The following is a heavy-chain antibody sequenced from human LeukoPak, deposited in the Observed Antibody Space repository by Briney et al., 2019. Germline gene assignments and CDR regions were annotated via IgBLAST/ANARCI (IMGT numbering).Heavy chain of an antibody. J-gene: IGHJ4*02. D-gene: IGHD3-10*01. CDR1: GDSISGYY. V-gene: IGHV4-59*12. Sequence: SETLSLTCTVSGDSISGYYWSWIRQPPGKGLEWIGYFFYSGSTYYNPSLKSRVTISVDTSKNQFSLKLSSVTAADTAVYYCARAPSLWFGELILPDQFDYWGQGTLVTVSS. CDR3: ARAPSLWFGELILPDQFDY. CDR2: FFYSGST.